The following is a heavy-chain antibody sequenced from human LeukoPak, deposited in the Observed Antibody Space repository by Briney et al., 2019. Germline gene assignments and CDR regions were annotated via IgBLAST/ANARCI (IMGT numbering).Heavy chain of an antibody. J-gene: IGHJ4*02. CDR1: GFTFSSYA. Sequence: RGSLRLSCAASGFTFSSYAMSWVRQAPGKGLEWVSAISGSGGSTYYADSVKGRFTISRDNSKNTLYLQMNSLRAEDTAVYYCAKDRTNGWRNFDYWGQGTLVTVAS. CDR2: ISGSGGST. CDR3: AKDRTNGWRNFDY. D-gene: IGHD1-14*01. V-gene: IGHV3-23*01.